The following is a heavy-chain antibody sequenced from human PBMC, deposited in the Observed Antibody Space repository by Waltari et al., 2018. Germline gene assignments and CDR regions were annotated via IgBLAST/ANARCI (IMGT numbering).Heavy chain of an antibody. Sequence: EVQLVESGGGLVQPGGSLRLSCAASGFTFSSYSMNWVRQAPGKGLEWVSYISSSSSTIYYADSVKGRFTISRDKAKNSLYLQMNSLRAEDTAVYYCARGHLRPLGYYYDSSGYYYPDAFDIWGQGTMVTVSS. D-gene: IGHD3-22*01. V-gene: IGHV3-48*01. CDR1: GFTFSSYS. CDR2: ISSSSSTI. CDR3: ARGHLRPLGYYYDSSGYYYPDAFDI. J-gene: IGHJ3*02.